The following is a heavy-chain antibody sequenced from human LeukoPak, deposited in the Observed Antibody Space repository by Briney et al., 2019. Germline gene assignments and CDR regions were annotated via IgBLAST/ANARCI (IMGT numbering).Heavy chain of an antibody. D-gene: IGHD2-15*01. CDR3: ARAGFCSGDSCYDIDY. J-gene: IGHJ4*02. CDR2: ISNDGNNK. Sequence: GRSLRLSCAASGFSFRSFAMHWVRQAAGKGLEWVAVISNDGNNKYYADSVKGRLTISRDNSKNTVYLQMNSLRVEDTAVYYCARAGFCSGDSCYDIDYWGQGTLVTVSS. CDR1: GFSFRSFA. V-gene: IGHV3-30-3*01.